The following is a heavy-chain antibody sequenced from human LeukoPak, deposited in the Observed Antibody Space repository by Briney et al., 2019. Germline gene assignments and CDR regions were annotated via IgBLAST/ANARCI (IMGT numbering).Heavy chain of an antibody. CDR1: GGPFSGYY. Sequence: SETLSLTCAVYGGPFSGYYWSWIRQPPGKGLEWIGEINHSGSTNYNPSLKSRVTISVDTSKNQFSLKLSSVTAADTAVYYCARGPRQWLVYYYYYYMDVWGKGTTVTVSS. V-gene: IGHV4-34*01. D-gene: IGHD6-19*01. CDR3: ARGPRQWLVYYYYYYMDV. CDR2: INHSGST. J-gene: IGHJ6*03.